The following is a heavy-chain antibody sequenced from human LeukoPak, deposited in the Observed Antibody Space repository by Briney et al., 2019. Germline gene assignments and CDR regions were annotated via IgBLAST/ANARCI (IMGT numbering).Heavy chain of an antibody. CDR2: ISGSGGST. CDR1: GFTFSSYA. CDR3: AKNAVSLLGVPRYYYMDV. D-gene: IGHD3-16*01. Sequence: GGSLRLSCAASGFTFSSYAMSWVRQAPGKGLQWVSAISGSGGSTYYADSVKGRFTISRDNSKNTLYLQMNSLRAEDTAVYYCAKNAVSLLGVPRYYYMDVWGKGTTVTVSS. J-gene: IGHJ6*03. V-gene: IGHV3-23*01.